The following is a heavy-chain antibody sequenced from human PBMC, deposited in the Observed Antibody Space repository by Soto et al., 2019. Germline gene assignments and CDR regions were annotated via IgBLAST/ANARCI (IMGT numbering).Heavy chain of an antibody. CDR3: ARGRPVQQLCFPYYYYYMDV. CDR2: INHSGST. D-gene: IGHD6-13*01. V-gene: IGHV4-34*01. J-gene: IGHJ6*03. Sequence: SETLSLTCAVYGGSFSGYYWSWIRQPPGKGLEWIGEINHSGSTNYNPSLKSRVTISVDTSKNQFSLKLSSVTAADTAVYYCARGRPVQQLCFPYYYYYMDVWGKGTTVTVSS. CDR1: GGSFSGYY.